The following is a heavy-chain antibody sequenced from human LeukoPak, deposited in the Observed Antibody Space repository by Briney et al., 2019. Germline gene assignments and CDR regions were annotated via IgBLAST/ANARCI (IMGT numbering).Heavy chain of an antibody. D-gene: IGHD3-10*01. CDR3: ARSAYYYGSGSYYNYGNNWFDP. CDR2: IYTSGST. J-gene: IGHJ5*02. CDR1: GGSISSYY. V-gene: IGHV4-4*07. Sequence: PSETLSLTCTVSGGSISSYYWSWIRQPAGKGLEWIGRIYTSGSTNYNPSLKSRVTMSVDTSKNQFSLKLSSVTAADTAVYYCARSAYYYGSGSYYNYGNNWFDPWGQGTLVTVSS.